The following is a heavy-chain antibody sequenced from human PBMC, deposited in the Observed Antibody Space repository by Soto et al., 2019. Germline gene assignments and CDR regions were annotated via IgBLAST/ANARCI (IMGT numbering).Heavy chain of an antibody. V-gene: IGHV1-3*01. Sequence: ASVKVSCKASGYTFTSYAMHWVRQAPGQRLEWMGGINAGNGNTKYSQKFQGRVTMTTDTSTSTAYMELRSLRSDDTAVYYCARDEWKGVTTNWFDPWGQGTLVTVSS. CDR2: INAGNGNT. CDR3: ARDEWKGVTTNWFDP. J-gene: IGHJ5*02. CDR1: GYTFTSYA. D-gene: IGHD4-17*01.